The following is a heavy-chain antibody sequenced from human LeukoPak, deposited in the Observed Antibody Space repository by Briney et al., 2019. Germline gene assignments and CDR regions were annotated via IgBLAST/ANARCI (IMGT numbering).Heavy chain of an antibody. J-gene: IGHJ3*02. CDR1: GYTFTSYY. V-gene: IGHV1-46*01. CDR2: INPSGGST. Sequence: ASVKVSCKASGYTFTSYYMHWVRQAPGQGLEWMGIINPSGGSTSYAQKFQGRVTMTRDTSTSTVYMELSSLRSEDTAVYYCARGGSYYDILTGQDRDAFDIWGQGTMVTVSS. D-gene: IGHD3-9*01. CDR3: ARGGSYYDILTGQDRDAFDI.